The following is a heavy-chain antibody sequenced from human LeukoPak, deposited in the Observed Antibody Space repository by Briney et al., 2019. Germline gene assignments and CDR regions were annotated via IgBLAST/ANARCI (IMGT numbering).Heavy chain of an antibody. J-gene: IGHJ4*02. CDR3: AREYYYDSSALN. D-gene: IGHD3-22*01. CDR2: IYDSGST. V-gene: IGHV4-31*03. CDR1: GGSISSGGYY. Sequence: SQTLSLTCTVSGGSISSGGYYWGWIRQPPGKGLEWIGSIYDSGSTYYNPSLKSRVTISVDTSKNQFSLKLSSVTAADTAVYYCAREYYYDSSALNWGQGTLVTVSS.